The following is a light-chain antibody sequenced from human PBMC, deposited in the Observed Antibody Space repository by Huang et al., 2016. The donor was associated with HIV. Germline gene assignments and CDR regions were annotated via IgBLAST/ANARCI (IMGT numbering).Light chain of an antibody. J-gene: IGKJ4*01. CDR2: KVS. V-gene: IGKV2-30*01. CDR3: MQGTHWPPT. CDR1: QSLVASDGNTY. Sequence: DVVMTQSPLSLPVTLGQPASISCRSSQSLVASDGNTYLSWFQQRPGQSQRRLINKVSNRDSGVPGRFIGSGSGSDFTLESSRVEAEDVGVYFCMQGTHWPPTFGGGTKVEIE.